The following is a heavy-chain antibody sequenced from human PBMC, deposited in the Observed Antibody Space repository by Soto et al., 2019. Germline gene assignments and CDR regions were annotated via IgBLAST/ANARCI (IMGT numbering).Heavy chain of an antibody. CDR2: ISSSSSYI. J-gene: IGHJ4*02. Sequence: PGGSLRLSCAASGFTFSSYSMNWVRQAPGKGLEWVSSISSSSSYIYYADSVKGRFTISRDNAKNSLYLQMNSLRAEDTAVYYCAKAPRHDYRIFDYWGQGTLVTVSS. V-gene: IGHV3-21*04. D-gene: IGHD4-4*01. CDR1: GFTFSSYS. CDR3: AKAPRHDYRIFDY.